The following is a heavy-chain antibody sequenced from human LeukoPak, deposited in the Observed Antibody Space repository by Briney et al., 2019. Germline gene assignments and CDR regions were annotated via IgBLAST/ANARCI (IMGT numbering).Heavy chain of an antibody. CDR2: IKQDGSEK. CDR3: ARDQRYFNWFDP. D-gene: IGHD3-9*01. Sequence: GGSLRLSCAASGFTFSSYWMSWVRQAPGKGLEWVANIKQDGSEKYYVDSVKGRFTISRDKAKNSLCLQMNSLGAEDTAVYYCARDQRYFNWFDPWGQGTLVTVSS. CDR1: GFTFSSYW. J-gene: IGHJ5*02. V-gene: IGHV3-7*03.